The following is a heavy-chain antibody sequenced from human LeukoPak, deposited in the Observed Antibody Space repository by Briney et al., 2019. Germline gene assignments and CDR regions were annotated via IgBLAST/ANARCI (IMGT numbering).Heavy chain of an antibody. CDR2: IYYSGST. J-gene: IGHJ3*02. CDR1: GGSISSYY. D-gene: IGHD3-10*01. V-gene: IGHV4-59*01. Sequence: SETLSLTCTVSGGSISSYYWSWIRQPPGKGLEWIGYIYYSGSTNYNPSLKSRVTISVDTSKNQFSLKLSSVTAADTAVYYCARSPIPRLLWMRLGAFDIWGQGTMVTVSS. CDR3: ARSPIPRLLWMRLGAFDI.